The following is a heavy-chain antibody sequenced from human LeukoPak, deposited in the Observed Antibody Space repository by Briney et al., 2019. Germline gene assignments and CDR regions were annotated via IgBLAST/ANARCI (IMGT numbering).Heavy chain of an antibody. J-gene: IGHJ4*02. CDR2: ISGSGGST. CDR1: GFTFSSYA. Sequence: GGSLRLSCAASGFTFSSYAMSWVRQAPGEGLEWVSAISGSGGSTYYADSVKGRFTISRDNSKSTLYLQMNSLRAEDTAVYYCAKDLYSSGWYRDYFDYWGQGTLVTVSS. D-gene: IGHD6-19*01. V-gene: IGHV3-23*01. CDR3: AKDLYSSGWYRDYFDY.